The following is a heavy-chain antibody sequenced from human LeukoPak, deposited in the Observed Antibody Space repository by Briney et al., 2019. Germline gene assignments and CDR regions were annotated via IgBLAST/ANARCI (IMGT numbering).Heavy chain of an antibody. D-gene: IGHD6-19*01. V-gene: IGHV3-30*04. CDR2: ISYDGSYK. CDR3: ARSPRQQWLVYFDY. J-gene: IGHJ4*02. Sequence: GGSLRLSCAASGFTFSSYAMHWVRQAPGKGLEWVAVISYDGSYKYYADSVKGRFTISRDNSKNTLYLQMNSLRAEDTAVYYCARSPRQQWLVYFDYWGQGTLVTVSS. CDR1: GFTFSSYA.